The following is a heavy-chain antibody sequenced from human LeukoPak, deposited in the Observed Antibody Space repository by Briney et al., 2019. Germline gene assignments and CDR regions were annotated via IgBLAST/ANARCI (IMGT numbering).Heavy chain of an antibody. CDR2: IYPGDSDT. V-gene: IGHV5-51*01. J-gene: IGHJ4*02. CDR3: ARQPTSGWYGDY. Sequence: GESLKISCKGSGYSFTSNWIGWVRQMSGKGLEWMGIIYPGDSDTRYSPSFQGQVTISADKSITTAYLQWNSLKASDTAMYYCARQPTSGWYGDYWGQGTLVTVSS. CDR1: GYSFTSNW. D-gene: IGHD6-19*01.